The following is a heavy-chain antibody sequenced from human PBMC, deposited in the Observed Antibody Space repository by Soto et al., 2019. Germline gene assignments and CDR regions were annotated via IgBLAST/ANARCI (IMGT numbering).Heavy chain of an antibody. D-gene: IGHD3-22*01. V-gene: IGHV3-30*03. CDR2: ISYDGSNK. CDR3: AGITMITPNPPRMDV. CDR1: GFTFSSYG. J-gene: IGHJ6*02. Sequence: QPGGSLRLSCAASGFTFSSYGMHWVRQAPGKGLEWVAVISYDGSNKYYADSVKGRFTISRDNSKNTLYLQMNSLRAEDTAVYYCAGITMITPNPPRMDVWGQGTTVTVSS.